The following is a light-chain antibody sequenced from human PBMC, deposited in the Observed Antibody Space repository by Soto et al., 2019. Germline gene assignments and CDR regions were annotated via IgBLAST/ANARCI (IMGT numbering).Light chain of an antibody. CDR1: SSDVGGYNY. CDR3: SSYTSSSTLAVV. Sequence: QSVLTQPASVSGSPGQSITISCPGTSSDVGGYNYVSWYQQHPGKAPKLMIYEVSNRPSGVSNRFSGSKSGNTASLTISGLQAADEAAYYCSSYTSSSTLAVVFGGGTKLTVL. CDR2: EVS. J-gene: IGLJ2*01. V-gene: IGLV2-14*01.